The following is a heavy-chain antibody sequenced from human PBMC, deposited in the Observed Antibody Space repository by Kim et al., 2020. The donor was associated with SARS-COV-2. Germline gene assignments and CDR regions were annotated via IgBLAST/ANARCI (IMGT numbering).Heavy chain of an antibody. J-gene: IGHJ6*02. Sequence: GGSLRLSCAASGFTFSSYAMSWVRQAPGKGLEWVSVIYSGGSSTYYADSVKGRFTISRDNSKNTLYLQMNSVRAEDTAVYYCAKLPAWAVVVPAAFMDVGGQGTTVTVSS. V-gene: IGHV3-23*03. CDR1: GFTFSSYA. D-gene: IGHD2-2*01. CDR3: AKLPAWAVVVPAAFMDV. CDR2: IYSGGSST.